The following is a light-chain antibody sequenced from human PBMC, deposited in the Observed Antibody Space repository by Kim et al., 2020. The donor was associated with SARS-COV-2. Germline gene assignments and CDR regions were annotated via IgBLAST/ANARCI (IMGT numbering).Light chain of an antibody. V-gene: IGLV3-1*01. CDR2: QDN. CDR3: QTWDSSTSSYV. Sequence: SYELTQPPSVSVSPGQTASITCSGDELGDKYTSXYQQLPGQSPVLVIYQDNKRPSGIPERFSGSNSGNTATLTISGTQALDEADYYCQTWDSSTSSYVFG. CDR1: ELGDKY. J-gene: IGLJ1*01.